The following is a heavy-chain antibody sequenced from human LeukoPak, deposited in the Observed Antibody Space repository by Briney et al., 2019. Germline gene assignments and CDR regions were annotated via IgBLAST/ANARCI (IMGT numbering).Heavy chain of an antibody. Sequence: GGSLRLSCAPSGFTFSSYERNRVRQAPGEGLGWVSYISSIGGTIYYADSVKGGFTISRDTATNTLYLQMNSLRAEDTAVYFFARASYGSGRYAEAIYDYWGQGTLVTVSS. J-gene: IGHJ4*02. D-gene: IGHD3-10*01. CDR2: ISSIGGTI. CDR3: ARASYGSGRYAEAIYDY. CDR1: GFTFSSYE. V-gene: IGHV3-48*03.